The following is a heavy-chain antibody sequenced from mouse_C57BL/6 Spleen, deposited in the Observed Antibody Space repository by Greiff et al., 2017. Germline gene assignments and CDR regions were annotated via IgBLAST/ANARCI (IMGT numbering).Heavy chain of an antibody. CDR3: ARSGESSTTVYYFDY. Sequence: QVQLKESGPELVKPGASVKISCKASGYAFSSSWMNWVQQRPGKGLEWIGRIYPGDGDTNYNGKFKGKATLTADKSSSTAYMQLSSLTSEDSAVYFCARSGESSTTVYYFDYWGQGTTLTVSS. J-gene: IGHJ2*01. V-gene: IGHV1-82*01. CDR1: GYAFSSSW. D-gene: IGHD1-1*01. CDR2: IYPGDGDT.